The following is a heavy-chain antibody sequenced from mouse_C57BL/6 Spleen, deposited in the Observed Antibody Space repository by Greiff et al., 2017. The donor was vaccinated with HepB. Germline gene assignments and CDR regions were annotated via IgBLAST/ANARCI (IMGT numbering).Heavy chain of an antibody. Sequence: VKLMESGAELVKPGASVKISCKASGYTFTDYYINWVKQRPGQGLEWIGKIGPGSGSTYYNEKFKGKATLTADKSSSTAYMQLSSLTSEDSAVYFCAREITTVVALYWYFDVWGTGTTVTVSS. CDR1: GYTFTDYY. V-gene: IGHV1-77*01. J-gene: IGHJ1*03. CDR3: AREITTVVALYWYFDV. D-gene: IGHD1-1*01. CDR2: IGPGSGST.